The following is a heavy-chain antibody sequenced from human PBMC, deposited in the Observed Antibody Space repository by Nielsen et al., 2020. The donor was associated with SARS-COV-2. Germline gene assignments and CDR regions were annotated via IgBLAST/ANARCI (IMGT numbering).Heavy chain of an antibody. CDR2: IYYSGST. J-gene: IGHJ6*03. V-gene: IGHV4-31*03. CDR1: GGSISSGGYY. CDR3: ARDDYYYYYMDV. Sequence: SETLSLTCTVSGGSISSGGYYWSWIRQHPGKGLEWIGYIYYSGSTYYNPSLKSRVTISVDTSKNQFSLKLSSVTAADTAVYYCARDDYYYYYMDVWGKGTTVTVSS.